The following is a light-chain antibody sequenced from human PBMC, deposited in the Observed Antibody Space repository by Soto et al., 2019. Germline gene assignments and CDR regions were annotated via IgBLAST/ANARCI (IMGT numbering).Light chain of an antibody. CDR1: QSLLHSNGYNY. J-gene: IGKJ5*01. V-gene: IGKV2-28*01. Sequence: DIVMTQSLLSLPVTPGEPASISCRSSQSLLHSNGYNYLDWYLQKPGQSPQLLIYLGSNRASGVPDRFRGSGSGTDFTLKISRVEAEDVGVYYCMQALQTSITFGQGTRLEIK. CDR3: MQALQTSIT. CDR2: LGS.